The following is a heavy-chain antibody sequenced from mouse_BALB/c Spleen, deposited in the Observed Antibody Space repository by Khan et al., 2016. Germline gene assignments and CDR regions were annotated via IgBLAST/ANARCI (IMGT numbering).Heavy chain of an antibody. J-gene: IGHJ4*01. CDR3: AREGTVPLMDY. CDR1: GYTFTSYW. Sequence: DLVKPGASVKLSCKASGYTFTSYWINWIKQRPGQGLEWIGRIAPESGSTYYNDMFKGKATLTVDTSTSTAYIQLSSLSSEDSAVHFCAREGTVPLMDYWGQGTSVTVSS. V-gene: IGHV1S41*01. D-gene: IGHD1-1*01. CDR2: IAPESGST.